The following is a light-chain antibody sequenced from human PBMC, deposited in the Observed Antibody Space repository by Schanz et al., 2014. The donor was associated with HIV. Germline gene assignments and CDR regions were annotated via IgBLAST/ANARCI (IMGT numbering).Light chain of an antibody. CDR2: GAS. J-gene: IGKJ4*02. CDR1: QSVSSNY. V-gene: IGKV3-20*01. Sequence: ETVLTQSPGSLSLSPGERATLSCRASQSVSSNYFAWYQQKPGQAPRLLIYGASSRATGIPDRFSGSGSGTDFTLTISRLEPEDFAVYYCQHYGDSRGTFGGGTKVDI. CDR3: QHYGDSRGT.